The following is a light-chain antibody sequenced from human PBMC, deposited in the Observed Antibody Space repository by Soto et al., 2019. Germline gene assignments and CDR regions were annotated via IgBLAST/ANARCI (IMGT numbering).Light chain of an antibody. CDR1: QGISSY. J-gene: IGKJ5*01. Sequence: IQLTQSTSSLSAYIGDRVTITCRASQGISSYLAWYPQKPGKAPKLLIYDASTLQSGVPSRFRGSVSGTDFTLTISCLQPEDFPTYYCQQLNSYPNTFGQGTRLEIK. CDR2: DAS. CDR3: QQLNSYPNT. V-gene: IGKV1-9*01.